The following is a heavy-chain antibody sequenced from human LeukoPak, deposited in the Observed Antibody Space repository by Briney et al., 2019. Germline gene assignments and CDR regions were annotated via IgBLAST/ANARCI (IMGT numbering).Heavy chain of an antibody. Sequence: PGGSLRLSCAASGFTFSSYGMHWVRQAPGKGLEWVAVIWYDGSNKYYADSVKGRFTISRDNSKNTLYLQMNSLRAEDTAVYYCAAYYDFWSGTFDYWGQGTLVTVSS. CDR1: GFTFSSYG. CDR3: AAYYDFWSGTFDY. J-gene: IGHJ4*02. V-gene: IGHV3-33*01. CDR2: IWYDGSNK. D-gene: IGHD3-3*01.